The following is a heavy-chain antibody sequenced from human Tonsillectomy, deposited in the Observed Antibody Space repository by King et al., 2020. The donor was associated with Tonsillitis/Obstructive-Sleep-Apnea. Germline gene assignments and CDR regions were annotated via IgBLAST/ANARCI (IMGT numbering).Heavy chain of an antibody. D-gene: IGHD3-10*01. CDR1: GFTFDDYG. J-gene: IGHJ4*02. CDR2: INWNGGST. CDR3: ARGLPRRAYYYGSGSYLY. V-gene: IGHV3-20*04. Sequence: VQLVESGGGVVRPGGSLRLSCAASGFTFDDYGMSWVRQAPGKGLEWVSGINWNGGSTGYADSVKGRFTISRDNAKNSLYLQMNSLRAEDTALYYCARGLPRRAYYYGSGSYLYWGQGNLVTVSP.